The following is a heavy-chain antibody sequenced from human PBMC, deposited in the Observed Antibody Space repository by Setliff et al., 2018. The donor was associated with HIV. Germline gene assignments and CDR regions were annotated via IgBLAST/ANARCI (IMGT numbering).Heavy chain of an antibody. CDR1: AGSISSGSHY. V-gene: IGHV4-39*02. CDR2: MYYSGST. D-gene: IGHD3-3*01. J-gene: IGHJ6*03. CDR3: ARLRVVTIFGVAHQAPGYMDV. Sequence: PSETLSLTCTVSAGSISSGSHYWACIRQPPGKGLEWIGHMYYSGSTYYNPSIKNRVSISIDNAKNHFSLKVSSVTSAAVAVYYCARLRVVTIFGVAHQAPGYMDVWGKGTTVTVSS.